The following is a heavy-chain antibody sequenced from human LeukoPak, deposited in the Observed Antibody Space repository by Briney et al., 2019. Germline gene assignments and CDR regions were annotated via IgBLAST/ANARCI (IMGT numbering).Heavy chain of an antibody. V-gene: IGHV1-2*02. CDR1: GYTFTGYY. D-gene: IGHD3-3*01. CDR3: ARGPFLEWLLYFDY. J-gene: IGHJ4*02. CDR2: INPNSGGT. Sequence: ASVTVSCKASGYTFTGYYMHWVRQAPGQGLEWVGWINPNSGGTNYAQKFQGRVTMTRDTSISTAYMELSRLRSDDTAVYYCARGPFLEWLLYFDYWGQGTLVTVSS.